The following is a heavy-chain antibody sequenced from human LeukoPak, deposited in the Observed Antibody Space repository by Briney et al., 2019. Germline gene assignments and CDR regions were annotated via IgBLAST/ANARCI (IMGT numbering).Heavy chain of an antibody. D-gene: IGHD2-15*01. CDR1: GYSFTSYW. J-gene: IGHJ5*02. CDR3: VRRWPNCSGGSCYGDNWFDP. Sequence: GESLKISCKGSGYSFTSYWIGWVRQMPGKGLEWMGVIYPGDSDTRYSPSFQGQVTISADKSISTAYLQWSSLKASDTAMYYCVRRWPNCSGGSCYGDNWFDPWGQGTLVTVSS. V-gene: IGHV5-51*01. CDR2: IYPGDSDT.